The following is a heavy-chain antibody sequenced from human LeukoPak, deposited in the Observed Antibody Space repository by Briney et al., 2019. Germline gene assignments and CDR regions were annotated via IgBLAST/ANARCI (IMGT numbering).Heavy chain of an antibody. Sequence: GGSLRLSCAASGFTFSGYAMSWVRQAPGKGLEWVSVIYNAGSTYYADSVKGRFTISRDNSKNTLYLQMNSLRAEDTAVYYCTREDSSGWYDRWGQGTLVTVSS. J-gene: IGHJ5*02. D-gene: IGHD6-19*01. CDR2: IYNAGST. CDR3: TREDSSGWYDR. CDR1: GFTFSGYA. V-gene: IGHV3-66*01.